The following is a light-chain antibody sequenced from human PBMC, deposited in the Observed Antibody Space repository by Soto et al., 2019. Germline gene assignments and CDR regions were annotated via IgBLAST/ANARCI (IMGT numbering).Light chain of an antibody. CDR2: EGS. CDR3: CSYSGGSTAFV. Sequence: QSALTQPASMSGSPGQSITISCTGTTSDVGSYNLVSWYQQYSGKVPKLLIYEGSKRPSGVSNRFSGSKSGNTASLTISGLQTEDEADYYCCSYSGGSTAFVFGTGTKVTVL. CDR1: TSDVGSYNL. V-gene: IGLV2-23*01. J-gene: IGLJ1*01.